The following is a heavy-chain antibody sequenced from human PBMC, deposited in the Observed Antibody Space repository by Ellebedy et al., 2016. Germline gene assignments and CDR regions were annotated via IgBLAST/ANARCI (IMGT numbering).Heavy chain of an antibody. D-gene: IGHD6-19*01. J-gene: IGHJ4*02. CDR1: GFTFSSHA. CDR2: ISGSDDNT. V-gene: IGHV3-23*01. Sequence: GGSLRLSCAASGFTFSSHAMSWVRQAPGKGLEWVSAISGSDDNTYYADSVKGRFTISRDNSKNTLYLQMNSLRAEDTALYYCARDGAVAGTFYWGQGTLVTVSS. CDR3: ARDGAVAGTFY.